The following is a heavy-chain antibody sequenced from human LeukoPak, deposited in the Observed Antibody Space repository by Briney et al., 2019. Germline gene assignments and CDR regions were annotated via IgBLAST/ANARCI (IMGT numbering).Heavy chain of an antibody. CDR1: GFTFSSYA. J-gene: IGHJ4*02. CDR3: ARDLPVVGAPGFDY. V-gene: IGHV3-23*01. Sequence: GGSLRLSCAASGFTFSSYAMSWVRQAPGKGLEWVSAISRSGGSTYYADSVKGRFTISRDNAKNSLYLQMNSLRAEDTAIYYCARDLPVVGAPGFDYWGQGTLVTVSS. CDR2: ISRSGGST. D-gene: IGHD1-26*01.